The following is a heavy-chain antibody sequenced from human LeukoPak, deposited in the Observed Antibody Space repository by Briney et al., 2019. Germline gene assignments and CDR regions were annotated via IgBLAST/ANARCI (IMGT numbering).Heavy chain of an antibody. V-gene: IGHV3-48*03. J-gene: IGHJ6*04. CDR1: GFTFDDYG. Sequence: GSLRLSCAASGFTFDDYGMSWVRQAPGKGLEWVSYISSSGSTIYYADSVKGRFTISRDNAKNSLYLQMNSLRAEDTAVYYCAELGITMIGGVWAKGTTVTISS. CDR2: ISSSGSTI. CDR3: AELGITMIGGV. D-gene: IGHD3-10*02.